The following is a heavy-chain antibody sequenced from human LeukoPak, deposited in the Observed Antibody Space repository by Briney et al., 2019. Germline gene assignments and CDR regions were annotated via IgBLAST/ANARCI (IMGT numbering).Heavy chain of an antibody. J-gene: IGHJ4*02. CDR1: GXSISDSSDF. CDR2: IYYTGTT. V-gene: IGHV4-39*01. D-gene: IGHD3-16*01. CDR3: ARRDQYVSTDY. Sequence: SETLSLTCTVSGXSISDSSDFWDWIRQPPGKGLECIGSIYYTGTTYYNPSLKSRVIISVDTSKNQLSLKLSSVTAADTAVYFCARRDQYVSTDYWGQGTLVTVSS.